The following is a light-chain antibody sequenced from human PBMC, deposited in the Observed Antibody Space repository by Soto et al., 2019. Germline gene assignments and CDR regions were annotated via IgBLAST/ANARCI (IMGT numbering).Light chain of an antibody. Sequence: DIQMTQSPSSLSASVGDRVTITCRASQGISTYLVWYQQKPGTVPKLLIFATSTLQAGVPSRFSGSGSGTEFTLTIGGLQPEDVATYYCQNYNGAPWTFGQGTKVEIK. CDR3: QNYNGAPWT. V-gene: IGKV1-27*01. J-gene: IGKJ1*01. CDR1: QGISTY. CDR2: ATS.